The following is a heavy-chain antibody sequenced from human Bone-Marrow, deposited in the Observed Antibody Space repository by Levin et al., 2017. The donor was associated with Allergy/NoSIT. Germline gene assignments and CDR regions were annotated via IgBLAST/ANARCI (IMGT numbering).Heavy chain of an antibody. Sequence: SETLSLTCAVYGGSFSGYYWSWIRQPPGKGLEWIGEINHSGSTNYNPSLKSRVTISVDTSKNQFSLKLSSVTAADTAVYYCARMEVGVREPYDYWGQGTLVTVSS. CDR2: INHSGST. CDR3: ARMEVGVREPYDY. V-gene: IGHV4-34*01. CDR1: GGSFSGYY. J-gene: IGHJ4*02. D-gene: IGHD1-26*01.